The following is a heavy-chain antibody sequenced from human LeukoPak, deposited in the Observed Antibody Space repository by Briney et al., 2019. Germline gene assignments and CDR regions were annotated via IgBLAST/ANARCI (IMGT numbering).Heavy chain of an antibody. Sequence: SETLSLTCAVYGGSFSGYYWSWIRQPPGKGLEWIGEINHSGSTNYNPSLKSRVTISVDTSKNQSSLKLSSVTAADTAVYYCARWLRRAYNWFDPWGQGTLVTVSS. V-gene: IGHV4-34*01. CDR2: INHSGST. J-gene: IGHJ5*02. D-gene: IGHD5-12*01. CDR1: GGSFSGYY. CDR3: ARWLRRAYNWFDP.